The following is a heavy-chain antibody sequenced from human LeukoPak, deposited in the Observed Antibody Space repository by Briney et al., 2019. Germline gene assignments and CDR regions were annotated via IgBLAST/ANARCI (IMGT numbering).Heavy chain of an antibody. V-gene: IGHV4-39*01. CDR3: ARHEYSGSYYGLSWFDP. CDR1: GGSISSSGYY. CDR2: IYYSGST. D-gene: IGHD1-26*01. J-gene: IGHJ5*02. Sequence: SETLSLTCTVSGGSISSSGYYWGWIRQPPGKGLEWIASIYYSGSTYYNPFLKSRVTISVDTSKNPLSLKLSSLTAADTAVYYCARHEYSGSYYGLSWFDPWGQGTLVTVSS.